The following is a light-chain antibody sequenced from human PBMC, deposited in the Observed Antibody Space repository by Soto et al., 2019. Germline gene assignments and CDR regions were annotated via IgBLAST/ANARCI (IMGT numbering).Light chain of an antibody. CDR1: QSISSR. Sequence: DIQMTQSPSTLSASVGDRVTITCRASQSISSRLAWYQQRPGKAPKLLIHDASNLQSGVPSRFSGSGSGTAFTLTSTSLQPDDFATYYCQQYDTYSRTFGQGTKVEIK. CDR3: QQYDTYSRT. V-gene: IGKV1-5*01. CDR2: DAS. J-gene: IGKJ1*01.